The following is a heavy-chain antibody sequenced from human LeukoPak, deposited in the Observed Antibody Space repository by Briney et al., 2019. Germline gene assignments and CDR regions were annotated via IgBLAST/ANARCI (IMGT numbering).Heavy chain of an antibody. D-gene: IGHD2-2*02. Sequence: PGGSLRLSCAASGFTFSSSWMHWVRQAPGKGLVWVSRINSDGSTTNYADFVKGRFTISRDNAKNTLYLQMNSLRAEDAAVYYCARGPTYPGWGQGTLVTVSS. CDR3: ARGPTYPG. J-gene: IGHJ4*02. CDR1: GFTFSSSW. V-gene: IGHV3-74*01. CDR2: INSDGSTT.